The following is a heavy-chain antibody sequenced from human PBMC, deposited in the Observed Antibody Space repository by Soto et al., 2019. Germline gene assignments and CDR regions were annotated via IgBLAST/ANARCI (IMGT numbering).Heavy chain of an antibody. Sequence: SETLSLTCTVSGGSISSSSYYWGWIRQPPGKGLEWIGSIYYSGSTYYNPSLKSRVTISVDTSKNQFSLKLSSVTAADTAVYYCARVVVVAATHPKYYFDYWGQGTTVTVSS. CDR1: GGSISSSSYY. J-gene: IGHJ4*03. D-gene: IGHD2-15*01. V-gene: IGHV4-39*01. CDR2: IYYSGST. CDR3: ARVVVVAATHPKYYFDY.